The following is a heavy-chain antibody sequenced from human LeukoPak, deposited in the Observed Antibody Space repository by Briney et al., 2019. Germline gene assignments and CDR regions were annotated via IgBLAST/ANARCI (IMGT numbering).Heavy chain of an antibody. J-gene: IGHJ6*04. CDR2: ISTSTTTI. V-gene: IGHV3-48*04. Sequence: GGSLRLSCEASGFTFSSYSMNWVRQAPGKGLEWISYISTSTTTIYYANSVKGRFTISRDNAKNSLYLQLNSLRAEDTAVYYCAELGITMIGGVWGKGTTVTISS. CDR3: AELGITMIGGV. CDR1: GFTFSSYS. D-gene: IGHD3-10*02.